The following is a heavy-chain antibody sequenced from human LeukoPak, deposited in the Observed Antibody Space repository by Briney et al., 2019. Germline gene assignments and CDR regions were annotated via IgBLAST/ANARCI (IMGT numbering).Heavy chain of an antibody. V-gene: IGHV3-30*18. CDR3: AKDLKLFGVDPLNWFDP. Sequence: GGSLRLACAASGFTFSSYGMHWVRQAPGKGLEWVAVISYDGSNKYYADSVKGRSTISRDNSKNTLYLQMNSLRAEDTAVYYCAKDLKLFGVDPLNWFDPWGQGTLVTVSS. CDR2: ISYDGSNK. CDR1: GFTFSSYG. J-gene: IGHJ5*02. D-gene: IGHD3-3*01.